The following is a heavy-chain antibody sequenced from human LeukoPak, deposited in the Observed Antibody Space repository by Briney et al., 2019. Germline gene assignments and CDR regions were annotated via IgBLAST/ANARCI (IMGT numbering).Heavy chain of an antibody. V-gene: IGHV3-49*04. CDR2: IRSKAYGGTT. CDR1: GFTFGDYA. Sequence: GRSLRLSCTASGFTFGDYAMSWVRQAPGKGLEWVGFIRSKAYGGTTEYAASVKGRFTISRDDSKSIAYLQMNSLKTEDTAVYYCTRDPVYDFWSGYSNWFDPWGQGTLITVSS. D-gene: IGHD3-3*01. CDR3: TRDPVYDFWSGYSNWFDP. J-gene: IGHJ5*02.